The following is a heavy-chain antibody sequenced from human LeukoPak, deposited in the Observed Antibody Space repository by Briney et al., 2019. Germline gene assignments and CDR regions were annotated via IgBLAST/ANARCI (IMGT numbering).Heavy chain of an antibody. D-gene: IGHD3-10*01. V-gene: IGHV1-2*02. J-gene: IGHJ4*02. CDR2: INPNSGGT. Sequence: ASVKVSCKASGYTFTGYYMHWVRQAPGQGLEWMGWINPNSGGTNYAQKFQGRVTMTRDTSISIAYMELSRLRSDDTAVYYCAREAGYMVRGVINYWGQGTLVTVSS. CDR1: GYTFTGYY. CDR3: AREAGYMVRGVINY.